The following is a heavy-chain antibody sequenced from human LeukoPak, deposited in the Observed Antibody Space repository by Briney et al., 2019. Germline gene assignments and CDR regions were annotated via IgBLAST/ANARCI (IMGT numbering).Heavy chain of an antibody. Sequence: GGSLRLSCAASGFTFSSYAMSWVRQAPGKGPEWVSAISGSGGSTYYADSVKGRFTISRDNSKNTLYLQMNSLRAEDTAVYYCARAGDDCSSTSCYYPYGMDVWGQGTTVTVSS. V-gene: IGHV3-23*01. CDR3: ARAGDDCSSTSCYYPYGMDV. D-gene: IGHD2-2*01. J-gene: IGHJ6*02. CDR1: GFTFSSYA. CDR2: ISGSGGST.